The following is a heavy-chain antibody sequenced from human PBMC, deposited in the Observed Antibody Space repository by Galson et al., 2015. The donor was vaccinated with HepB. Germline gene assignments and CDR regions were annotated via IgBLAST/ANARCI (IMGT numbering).Heavy chain of an antibody. V-gene: IGHV4-61*01. CDR3: ARDTTIFGVVPHNGMDV. CDR1: GVSISSSTYY. D-gene: IGHD3-3*01. CDR2: IYYSGST. Sequence: SETLSLTCTVAGVSISSSTYYWDWIRQPPGTGLEWIGYIYYSGSTNYNPSLKSRVTISVDTSKNQFSLKLSSVTAADTAVYYCARDTTIFGVVPHNGMDVWGQGTTVTVSS. J-gene: IGHJ6*02.